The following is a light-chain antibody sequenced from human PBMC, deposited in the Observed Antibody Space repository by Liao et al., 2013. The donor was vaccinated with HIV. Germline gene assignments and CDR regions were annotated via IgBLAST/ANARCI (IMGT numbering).Light chain of an antibody. CDR3: QLWDSSSDHPYV. J-gene: IGLJ1*01. CDR1: NVGSKS. CDR2: YDN. Sequence: SYELTQPSSVSVAPGKTARVTCGGDNVGSKSVHWYQHKPGQAPVLVIHYDNDRPSGIPERFSGSKSGNTATLTISRVEPGDEADYYCQLWDSSSDHPYVFGTGTQVTVL. V-gene: IGLV3-21*01.